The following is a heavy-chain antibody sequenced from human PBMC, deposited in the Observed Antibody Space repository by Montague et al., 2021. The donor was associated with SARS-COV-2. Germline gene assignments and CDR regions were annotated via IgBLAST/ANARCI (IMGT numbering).Heavy chain of an antibody. V-gene: IGHV4-59*01. J-gene: IGHJ3*02. CDR1: GGSISSYY. CDR3: ARGSGWMGNAFDI. CDR2: IYYSGRT. Sequence: SETLSLTCTVSGGSISSYYWSWIRQPPGKGLGWIGYIYYSGRTNYNPSXKSRVTISVDTSKNQFSLKLSSVTAADTAVYYCARGSGWMGNAFDIWGQGTMVTVSS. D-gene: IGHD6-19*01.